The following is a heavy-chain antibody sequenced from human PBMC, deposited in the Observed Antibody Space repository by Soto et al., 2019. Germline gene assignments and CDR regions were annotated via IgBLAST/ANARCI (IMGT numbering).Heavy chain of an antibody. V-gene: IGHV1-8*01. D-gene: IGHD3-3*01. CDR1: GYTFTSYD. CDR2: MNPNSGNT. J-gene: IGHJ6*03. Sequence: ASVKVSCKASGYTFTSYDINWVRQATGQGLEWMGWMNPNSGNTGYAQEFQGRVTMTRNTPISTAYMELSSLRSEDTAVYYCARGPEYYDFWSGYHQAHYYYMDVWGKGTTVTVSS. CDR3: ARGPEYYDFWSGYHQAHYYYMDV.